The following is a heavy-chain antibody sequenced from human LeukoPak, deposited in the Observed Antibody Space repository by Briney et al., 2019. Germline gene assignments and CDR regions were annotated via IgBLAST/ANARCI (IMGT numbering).Heavy chain of an antibody. CDR3: ARPRDGYNYYFDY. Sequence: GESLKISCEGSGYSFTSYWIGWVRQMPGKGLEWMGVIYPGDSDTRYSPSFQGQVTISADKSISTAYLQWSSLKASDTAMYYCARPRDGYNYYFDYWGQGTLVTVSS. V-gene: IGHV5-51*01. CDR1: GYSFTSYW. CDR2: IYPGDSDT. D-gene: IGHD5-24*01. J-gene: IGHJ4*02.